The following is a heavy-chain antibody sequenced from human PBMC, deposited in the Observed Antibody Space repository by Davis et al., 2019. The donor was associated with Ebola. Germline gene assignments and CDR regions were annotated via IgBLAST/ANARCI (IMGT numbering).Heavy chain of an antibody. Sequence: ASVQVSCKASGYTFTGYYMHWVRQAPGQGLEWMGWINPNSGGTNYAQKFQGRVTMTRDTSISTAYMELSRLRSDDTAVYYCARGTDIVIMVYAISPLDYWGQGTLVTVSS. J-gene: IGHJ4*02. CDR3: ARGTDIVIMVYAISPLDY. D-gene: IGHD2-8*01. CDR2: INPNSGGT. V-gene: IGHV1-2*02. CDR1: GYTFTGYY.